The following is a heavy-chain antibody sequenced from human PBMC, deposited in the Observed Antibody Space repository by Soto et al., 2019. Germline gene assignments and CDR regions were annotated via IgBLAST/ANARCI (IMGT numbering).Heavy chain of an antibody. J-gene: IGHJ4*02. D-gene: IGHD3-10*01. CDR2: IYYSGST. CDR3: ARMVRGVAYFDY. V-gene: IGHV4-59*01. CDR1: GGSISSYY. Sequence: KTSETLSLTCTVSGGSISSYYWSWIRQPPGKGLEWIGYIYYSGSTNYNPSLKSRVTISVDTSKNQFSLKLSSVTAADTAVYYCARMVRGVAYFDYWGQGTLVTVSS.